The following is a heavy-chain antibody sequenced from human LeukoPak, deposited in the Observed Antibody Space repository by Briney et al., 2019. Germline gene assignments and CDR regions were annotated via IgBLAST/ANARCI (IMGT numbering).Heavy chain of an antibody. Sequence: SETLSLTRAVYGGSFTGYFWSWIRHPPGNGLEWIGEITPSGRTNHNPTLKSRVTMSLDTSKTQFSLRLISVTAADTAVYYCARGATDYSNYFWFDPWGQGTLVTVSS. D-gene: IGHD4-11*01. V-gene: IGHV4-34*01. J-gene: IGHJ5*02. CDR2: ITPSGRT. CDR1: GGSFTGYF. CDR3: ARGATDYSNYFWFDP.